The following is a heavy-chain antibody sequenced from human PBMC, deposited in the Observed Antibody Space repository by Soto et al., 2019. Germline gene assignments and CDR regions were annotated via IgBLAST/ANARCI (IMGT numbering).Heavy chain of an antibody. D-gene: IGHD3-22*01. V-gene: IGHV1-18*01. CDR3: ARDPDADRDFDF. CDR1: GYTFTSYG. Sequence: GASVKVSCKASGYTFTSYGISWVRQAPGQGLEWLGWISVYKGNTNYAQKLQGRVTMTTDTSTSTAYMELRSLRSDDTAVYYCARDPDADRDFDFWGQGTLVTVSS. J-gene: IGHJ4*02. CDR2: ISVYKGNT.